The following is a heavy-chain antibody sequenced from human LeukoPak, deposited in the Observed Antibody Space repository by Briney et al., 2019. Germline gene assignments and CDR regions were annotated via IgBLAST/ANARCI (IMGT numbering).Heavy chain of an antibody. Sequence: GGSLRLSCAASGFTFSSYWMSWVRQAPGKGLEWVANIKQDGSDKYYVDSVKGRFTISRDNAKNSLYLQMNSLRVEDTAVYYCARGGKSNWFDPWGQGTLVTVSS. CDR2: IKQDGSDK. V-gene: IGHV3-7*01. CDR1: GFTFSSYW. J-gene: IGHJ5*02. CDR3: ARGGKSNWFDP.